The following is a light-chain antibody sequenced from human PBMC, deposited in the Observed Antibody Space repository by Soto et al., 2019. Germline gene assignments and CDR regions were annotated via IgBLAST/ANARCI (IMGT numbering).Light chain of an antibody. J-gene: IGKJ4*01. CDR1: QSVNNN. CDR3: QQRSNWPLS. CDR2: GAS. V-gene: IGKV3-15*01. Sequence: ETLITQSPATLSVSPGERATLSCRASQSVNNNLALYQQKLGQAPMVLIYGASTRATGIPARFTGSGSGTEFILTITSLHSEDSAVSYCQQRSNWPLSLGGGTKVDIK.